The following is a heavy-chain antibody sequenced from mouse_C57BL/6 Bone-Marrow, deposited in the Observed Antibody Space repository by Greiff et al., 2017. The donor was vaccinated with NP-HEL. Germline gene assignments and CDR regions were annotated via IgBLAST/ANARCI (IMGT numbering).Heavy chain of an antibody. CDR1: GYTFTSYL. V-gene: IGHV1-64*01. CDR2: IHPNSGST. J-gene: IGHJ3*01. D-gene: IGHD1-1*01. Sequence: VQLQQPGAELVKPGASVKLSCKASGYTFTSYLMPWVKQMTGQGLEWIGMIHPNSGSTNYNEKFKSNATLTVDKSSSTAYMQLSSLTSEDSAVYYCARRHYGGFGYWGQGTLVTVS. CDR3: ARRHYGGFGY.